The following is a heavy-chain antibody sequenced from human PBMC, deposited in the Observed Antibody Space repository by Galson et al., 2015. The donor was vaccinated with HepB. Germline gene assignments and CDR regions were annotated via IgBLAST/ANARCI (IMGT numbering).Heavy chain of an antibody. J-gene: IGHJ5*02. CDR1: GYIFSNYW. CDR2: IYPGDSDT. D-gene: IGHD3-10*01. V-gene: IGHV5-51*01. CDR3: ARHYRTGEGSGSYSWFDP. Sequence: QSGAEVKKPGESLKISCKGSGYIFSNYWIGWVRQMPGKGLEWMGIIYPGDSDTRYSPSFQGQVTISADKSSSTAYLQWSSLKATDTAMYYCARHYRTGEGSGSYSWFDPWGQGTLVTVSS.